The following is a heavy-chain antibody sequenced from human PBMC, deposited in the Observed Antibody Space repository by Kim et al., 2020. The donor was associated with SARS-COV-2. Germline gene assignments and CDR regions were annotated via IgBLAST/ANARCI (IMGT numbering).Heavy chain of an antibody. D-gene: IGHD3-22*01. J-gene: IGHJ3*02. CDR3: ARESHSSGYAGTFDI. CDR1: GFTLRTYV. CDR2: IPSDGSSS. Sequence: GGSLRLSCEASGFTLRTYVMHWLRQAPGKGLEWVAVIPSDGSSSRSADSLKGRFTASSDDSKSTLYLQLNGLGGDDTAAYYCARESHSSGYAGTFDIWG. V-gene: IGHV3-30*04.